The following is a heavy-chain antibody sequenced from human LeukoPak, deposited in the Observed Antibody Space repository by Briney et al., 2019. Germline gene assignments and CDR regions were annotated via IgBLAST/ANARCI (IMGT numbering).Heavy chain of an antibody. J-gene: IGHJ3*02. CDR3: ARERSGRNRFDAFDI. CDR1: GGSIRSSSYY. D-gene: IGHD3-3*01. V-gene: IGHV4-39*07. CDR2: IYHSGST. Sequence: SETLSLTCTVSGGSIRSSSYYWGWIRQPPGKGLQWIGSIYHSGSTYYNPSLKSRVTISVDTSKNQFSLKLSSVTAADTAVYYCARERSGRNRFDAFDIWGQGTMVTVSS.